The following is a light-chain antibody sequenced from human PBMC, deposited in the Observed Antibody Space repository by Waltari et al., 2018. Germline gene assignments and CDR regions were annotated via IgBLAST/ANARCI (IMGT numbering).Light chain of an antibody. V-gene: IGLV2-14*01. Sequence: QSALTQPASVSGSRGQPITISCTGTSSDVGSYNYVSWYQQHPGKAPKLMIYDVSKRPSGVSNRFSGSKSGNTASLTISGLQAEDEADYYCTSYTSSNTYVFGTGTKVTVL. CDR1: SSDVGSYNY. CDR3: TSYTSSNTYV. J-gene: IGLJ1*01. CDR2: DVS.